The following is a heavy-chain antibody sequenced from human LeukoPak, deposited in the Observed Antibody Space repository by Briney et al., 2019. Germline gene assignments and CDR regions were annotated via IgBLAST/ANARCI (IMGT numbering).Heavy chain of an antibody. CDR3: ARVAGTGIFDY. CDR2: ISNSGDST. Sequence: PGGSLRLSCVASGFTFSSYAMNWVRQAPGKGLEWVSGISNSGDSTRYADSVKGRFTISRDNSKNTLYLQMSSLRADDTAVYYCARVAGTGIFDYWGQGTLVTVSS. CDR1: GFTFSSYA. V-gene: IGHV3-23*01. J-gene: IGHJ4*02. D-gene: IGHD1-1*01.